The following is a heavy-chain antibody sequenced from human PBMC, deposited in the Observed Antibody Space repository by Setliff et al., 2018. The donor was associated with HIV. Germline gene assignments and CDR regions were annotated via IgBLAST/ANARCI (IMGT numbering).Heavy chain of an antibody. CDR1: GFTLSPGGVG. CDR3: AHIGPFWIGYYGPFDY. CDR2: IYWNGDK. J-gene: IGHJ4*02. D-gene: IGHD3-3*01. Sequence: GSGPTLVNPTQTLTLTCTFSGFTLSPGGVGVGWIRQPPGKALEWLALIYWNGDKKYNPSLRNRITITEDNSIKQVVLTMTNMDPVDSGTFYCAHIGPFWIGYYGPFDYWCPGLLVTVS. V-gene: IGHV2-5*01.